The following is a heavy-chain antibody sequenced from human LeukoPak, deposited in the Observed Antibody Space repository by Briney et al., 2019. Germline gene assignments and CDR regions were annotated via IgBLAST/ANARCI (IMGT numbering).Heavy chain of an antibody. D-gene: IGHD2-15*01. CDR2: MNPNSGNT. Sequence: ASVKVSCKASGYTFTSYDINWVRQATGQGLEWMGWMNPNSGNTGYAQKFQGRVTMTRDTSISTAYMALSSLRSEDTAVYYCARQLLPGYCSGGSCYPFDPWGQGTLVTVSS. V-gene: IGHV1-8*01. CDR1: GYTFTSYD. J-gene: IGHJ5*02. CDR3: ARQLLPGYCSGGSCYPFDP.